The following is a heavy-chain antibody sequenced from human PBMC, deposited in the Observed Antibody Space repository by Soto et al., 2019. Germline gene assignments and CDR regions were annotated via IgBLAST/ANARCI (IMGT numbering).Heavy chain of an antibody. D-gene: IGHD3-16*01. V-gene: IGHV3-74*01. CDR3: AIQLAKDYDYIWGSSPAFDI. CDR2: INSDGSST. J-gene: IGHJ3*02. CDR1: GFTFSSYW. Sequence: GGSLRLSCAASGFTFSSYWMHWVRQAPGKGLVWVSRINSDGSSTSYADSVKGRFTISRDNAKNTLYLQMNSLRAEDTAVYYCAIQLAKDYDYIWGSSPAFDIWGQGTMVTVSS.